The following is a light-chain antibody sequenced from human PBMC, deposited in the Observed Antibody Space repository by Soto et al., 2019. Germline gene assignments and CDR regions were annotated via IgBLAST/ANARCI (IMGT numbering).Light chain of an antibody. V-gene: IGKV3-15*01. J-gene: IGKJ1*01. CDR1: VTVATK. Sequence: MTPSPVTLAMSPGETAPLSCGASVTVATKVAWYQQTPGQAPRLLIYDASARATGIPARLSGSGFGTEFTLTITSLQSEDFALYYCQQYNNWPHPFTYGQGTKVDIK. CDR3: QQYNNWPHPFT. CDR2: DAS.